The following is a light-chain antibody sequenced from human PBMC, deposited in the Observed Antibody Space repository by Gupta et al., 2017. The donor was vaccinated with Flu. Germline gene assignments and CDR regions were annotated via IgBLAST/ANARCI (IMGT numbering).Light chain of an antibody. CDR1: SSNIENNY. CDR3: GTWDSSLSAWV. J-gene: IGLJ3*02. Sequence: VSAAPGQKVTISCSGSSSNIENNYVSWYQQLPGTAPILLICENNKRPSGIPDRFSGPKSDTSATLGITGLQTGDEADYYCGTWDSSLSAWVFGGGTKLTVL. V-gene: IGLV1-51*02. CDR2: ENN.